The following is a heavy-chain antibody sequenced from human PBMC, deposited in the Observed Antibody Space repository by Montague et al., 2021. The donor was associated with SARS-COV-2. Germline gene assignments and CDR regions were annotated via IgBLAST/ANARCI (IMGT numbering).Heavy chain of an antibody. CDR3: ARAYCGGDCYFYWYFDL. D-gene: IGHD2-21*02. Sequence: CAISGDSVSSNIATSYWIRQSPSRGLEWLGWSYYRSKWYNDYAVSVYFRVIINPDTSNNRISLQLNSVTPEDTAVYYCARAYCGGDCYFYWYFDLWGRGTLVTVSS. CDR1: GDSVSSNIAT. J-gene: IGHJ2*01. V-gene: IGHV6-1*01. CDR2: SYYRSKWYN.